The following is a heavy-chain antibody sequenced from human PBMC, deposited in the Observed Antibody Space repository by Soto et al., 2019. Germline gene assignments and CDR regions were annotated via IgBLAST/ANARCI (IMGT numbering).Heavy chain of an antibody. D-gene: IGHD6-13*01. CDR2: ISVYSGDT. J-gene: IGHJ5*02. Sequence: ASVKVSCKASGYIFNSHGISWVRQAPAQGLEWMGWISVYSGDTNYAQNLQGRVTMTTDTSTSTAYMELRSLGSDDTAVYFCARATDRGIATTGPWFDPWGQGTLVTVSS. CDR3: ARATDRGIATTGPWFDP. V-gene: IGHV1-18*04. CDR1: GYIFNSHG.